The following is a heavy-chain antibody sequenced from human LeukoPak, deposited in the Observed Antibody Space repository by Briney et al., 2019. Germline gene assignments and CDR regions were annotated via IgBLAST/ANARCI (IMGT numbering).Heavy chain of an antibody. CDR1: GYTFNSYG. CDR3: ARDGVSGHFDY. D-gene: IGHD3-3*01. J-gene: IGHJ4*01. CDR2: IDPSNGNL. Sequence: ASVKVSCKASGYTFNSYGICSVPQAPAQGLEWIGWIDPSNGNLKYAEKLQGRVTMTTDTSTSTAYMDLRSLRSDDTAVYYCARDGVSGHFDYWGRGTLVTVSS. V-gene: IGHV1-18*01.